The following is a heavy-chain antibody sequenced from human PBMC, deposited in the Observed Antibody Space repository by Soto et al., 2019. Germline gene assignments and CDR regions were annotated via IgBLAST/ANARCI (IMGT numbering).Heavy chain of an antibody. CDR2: INDSGDI. CDR1: GGSFSGYQ. Sequence: QVQLQQWGAGLLKPSETLSLTCAVYGGSFSGYQWSWIRQTPGKGLEWIGGINDSGDINYNPSLKSRVTLLVVSPKKPISLRLSSVAAADTAVYYCARGLILWFGELARRGGYYYYMDVWGKGTTVTVSS. CDR3: ARGLILWFGELARRGGYYYYMDV. V-gene: IGHV4-34*01. J-gene: IGHJ6*03. D-gene: IGHD3-10*01.